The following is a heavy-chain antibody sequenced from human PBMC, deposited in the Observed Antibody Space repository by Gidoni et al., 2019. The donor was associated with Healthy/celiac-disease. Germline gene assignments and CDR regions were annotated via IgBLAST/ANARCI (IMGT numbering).Heavy chain of an antibody. Sequence: VQLVQSGAEVKKPGASVRASCNTSGYTFTSYDINWVRPATGQGLEWMGWMNPNRGNTGYAQKLQGRVTMTRNTSTRTAYMELSSRRAEDTAVYYCARGAAVYGMDYWGQGNTVTVSS. J-gene: IGHJ6*02. CDR2: MNPNRGNT. CDR3: ARGAAVYGMDY. D-gene: IGHD6-19*01. V-gene: IGHV1-8*01. CDR1: GYTFTSYD.